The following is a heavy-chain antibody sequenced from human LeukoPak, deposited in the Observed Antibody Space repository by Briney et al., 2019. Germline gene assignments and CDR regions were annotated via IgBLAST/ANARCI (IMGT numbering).Heavy chain of an antibody. CDR2: IKQYGGEK. CDR3: ARYNSGSYSVDY. V-gene: IGHV3-7*01. J-gene: IGHJ4*02. CDR1: VFTFGSYW. Sequence: GGSLRLSCAASVFTFGSYWMTWVRQAPGKGLEWVANIKQYGGEKYYVDSVKGRFTISRDNAKNSLYLQMNSLRAEDTAVYYCARYNSGSYSVDYWGQGTLVTVSS. D-gene: IGHD1-26*01.